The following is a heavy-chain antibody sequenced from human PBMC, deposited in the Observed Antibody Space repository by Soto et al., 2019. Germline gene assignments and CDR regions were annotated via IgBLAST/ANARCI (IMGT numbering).Heavy chain of an antibody. CDR1: GFSLSNARMG. CDR3: ARRTYAILTGHYYYYGMDV. V-gene: IGHV2-26*01. D-gene: IGHD3-9*01. J-gene: IGHJ6*02. CDR2: IFSNDEK. Sequence: QVTLKESGPVLVKPTETLTLTCTVSGFSLSNARMGVSWLRQPPGKALEWLAHIFSNDEKSYSTSLKSRLTISKDTSKSQVVLTMTNMDPVDTATYYCARRTYAILTGHYYYYGMDVWGQGTTVTVSS.